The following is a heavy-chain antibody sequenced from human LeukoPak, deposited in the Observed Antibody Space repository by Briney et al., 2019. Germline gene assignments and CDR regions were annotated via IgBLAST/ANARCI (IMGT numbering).Heavy chain of an antibody. CDR1: GGSIISINW. J-gene: IGHJ4*02. CDR3: ARAPWPPYYFDY. CDR2: IYHSGST. V-gene: IGHV4-4*02. D-gene: IGHD5-12*01. Sequence: SETLSLTCAVSGGSIISINWWSWVRQSPGKGLEWIGEIYHSGSTNYNPSLKSRVTISVDTSKNQFSLKLSSVTAADTAVYYCARAPWPPYYFDYWGQGTLVTVSS.